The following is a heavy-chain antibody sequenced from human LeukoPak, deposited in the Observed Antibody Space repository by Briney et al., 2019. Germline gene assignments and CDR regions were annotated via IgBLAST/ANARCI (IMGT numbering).Heavy chain of an antibody. V-gene: IGHV3-9*01. CDR1: GFAFDDYA. J-gene: IGHJ4*02. D-gene: IGHD1-26*01. Sequence: GRSLRLSCAASGFAFDDYAVHWVRQAPGKGLEWASGISWNSGNIGYADSVKGRFTVSRDNAKNSLYLQMNSLRAEDTALYYCARGYSGSYYVSDYWGQGTLVTVSS. CDR3: ARGYSGSYYVSDY. CDR2: ISWNSGNI.